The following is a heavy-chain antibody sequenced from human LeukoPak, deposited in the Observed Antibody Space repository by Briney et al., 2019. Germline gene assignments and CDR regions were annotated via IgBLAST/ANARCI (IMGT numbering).Heavy chain of an antibody. CDR3: STDPRLLIY. Sequence: PGGSLGLSCAASGFTFSSYSMNWVHQAPGKGLEWVSYISSSGSTIYYADSVKGRFTISRDNAKNSLYLQMNSLRPDDTALYYCSTDPRLLIYWGHGTLVTVSS. CDR1: GFTFSSYS. D-gene: IGHD2-8*01. CDR2: ISSSGSTI. V-gene: IGHV3-48*04. J-gene: IGHJ4*01.